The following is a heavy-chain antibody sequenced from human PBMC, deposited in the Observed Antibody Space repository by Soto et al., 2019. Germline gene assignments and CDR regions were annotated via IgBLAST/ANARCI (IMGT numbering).Heavy chain of an antibody. D-gene: IGHD4-17*01. CDR1: GGSVSDKTYY. J-gene: IGHJ4*02. Sequence: SETLSLTCSVSGGSVSDKTYYWSWIRQPPGKRLEWIGYVYYSGTTNYNPSLKSRVTISVDLSKNQFSLRLSSVATADTALYYCARTTAVPNSLRSRYFFDYWGQGTLVTVSS. CDR3: ARTTAVPNSLRSRYFFDY. CDR2: VYYSGTT. V-gene: IGHV4-61*01.